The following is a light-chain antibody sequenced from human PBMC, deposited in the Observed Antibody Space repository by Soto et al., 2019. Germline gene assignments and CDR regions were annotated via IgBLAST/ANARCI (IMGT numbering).Light chain of an antibody. CDR3: AEWDDSLMGFYV. Sequence: QSVLTQPPSVSGAPGQRVTISCTGSSSNIGAGYDVHWYQQLPGTAPKLLIYGNSNRPSGVPDRFSGSKSGTSASLAITGVQSEDEADYYCAEWDDSLMGFYVFGTGTKVTVL. J-gene: IGLJ1*01. CDR2: GNS. CDR1: SSNIGAGYD. V-gene: IGLV1-40*01.